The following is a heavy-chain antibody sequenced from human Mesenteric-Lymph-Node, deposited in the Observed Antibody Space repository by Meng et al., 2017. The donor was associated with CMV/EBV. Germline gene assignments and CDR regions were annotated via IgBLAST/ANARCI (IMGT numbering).Heavy chain of an antibody. V-gene: IGHV3-30*02. D-gene: IGHD5-24*01. CDR1: GFTFNNYA. CDR3: AKDRDGYNSFDY. CDR2: ILFDGSDA. J-gene: IGHJ4*02. Sequence: GGSLRLSCAASGFTFNNYAMIWVRQPPGKGLEWVGFILFDGSDAHYTDSVKGRFTISRDASKNTLYLQMNSLRAEDTAVYYCAKDRDGYNSFDYWGQGTLVTVSS.